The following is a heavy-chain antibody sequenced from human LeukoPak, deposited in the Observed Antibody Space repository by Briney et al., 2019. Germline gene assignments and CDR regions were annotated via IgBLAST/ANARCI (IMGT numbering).Heavy chain of an antibody. J-gene: IGHJ4*02. CDR3: ATDYGGNYFDY. CDR2: INSDGSRT. Sequence: PGGSLRPSCTASGFITSWMHWVRQAPGRGLVWVSRINSDGSRTSYADSVKGRFTISRDNAKNTLYLQMNSLRAEDTAVYYCATDYGGNYFDYWGQGTLVTVSS. V-gene: IGHV3-74*01. CDR1: GFITSW. D-gene: IGHD4-23*01.